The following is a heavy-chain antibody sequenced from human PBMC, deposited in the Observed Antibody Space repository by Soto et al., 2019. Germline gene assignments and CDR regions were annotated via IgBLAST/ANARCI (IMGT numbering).Heavy chain of an antibody. Sequence: QVQLVQSGAEVKKPGASVKVSCKASGYTFTGYYMHWVRQAPGQGLEWMGWINPKSGGTNYAQKFQGWVTMTRDTSISTAYMELSRLRSDDTAVYYCARSSPPASDYDFWSGYYTIDAFDIWGQGTMVTVSS. CDR2: INPKSGGT. CDR1: GYTFTGYY. V-gene: IGHV1-2*04. D-gene: IGHD3-3*01. J-gene: IGHJ3*02. CDR3: ARSSPPASDYDFWSGYYTIDAFDI.